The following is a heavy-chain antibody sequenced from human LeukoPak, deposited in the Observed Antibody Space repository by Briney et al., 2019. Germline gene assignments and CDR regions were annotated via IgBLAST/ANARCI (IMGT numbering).Heavy chain of an antibody. V-gene: IGHV4-61*02. D-gene: IGHD6-19*01. J-gene: IGHJ4*02. CDR1: GGSISSGSYY. CDR2: IYTSGST. CDR3: ARGGALQWLVLDY. Sequence: PSETLSLTCTVSGGSISSGSYYWSWIRQPAGKGLEWIGRIYTSGSTNYNPSLKSRVTISVDTSKNQFSLKLSSVTAADTAVYYCARGGALQWLVLDYWGQGTLVTVSS.